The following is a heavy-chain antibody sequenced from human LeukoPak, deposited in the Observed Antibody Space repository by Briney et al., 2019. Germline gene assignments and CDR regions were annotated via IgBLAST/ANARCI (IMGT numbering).Heavy chain of an antibody. V-gene: IGHV1-8*01. CDR1: GYTFTSYD. CDR2: MNPNSGNT. J-gene: IGHJ4*02. CDR3: ARGGDCGGDRYSSPTDY. D-gene: IGHD2-21*01. Sequence: GASVKVSCKASGYTFTSYDINWVRQAPGQGLEWMGWMNPNSGNTGYAQKFQGRVTVTRNTSISTAYMELSSLRSEDTAVYYCARGGDCGGDRYSSPTDYWGQGTLVTVSS.